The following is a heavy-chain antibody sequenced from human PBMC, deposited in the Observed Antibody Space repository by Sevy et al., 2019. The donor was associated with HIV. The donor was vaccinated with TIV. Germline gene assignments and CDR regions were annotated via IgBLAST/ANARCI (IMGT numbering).Heavy chain of an antibody. CDR1: GYTFTGYY. Sequence: ASVKVSCKASGYTFTGYYMHWVRQAPGQGLEWMGWINPNSGGTKYPQKFQGWVTMTRDTSISTAYMELSRLRSDGKAIYYCARDRRGYWSGGSCYGYYFDYWGQGTLVTVSS. J-gene: IGHJ4*02. V-gene: IGHV1-2*04. CDR2: INPNSGGT. D-gene: IGHD2-15*01. CDR3: ARDRRGYWSGGSCYGYYFDY.